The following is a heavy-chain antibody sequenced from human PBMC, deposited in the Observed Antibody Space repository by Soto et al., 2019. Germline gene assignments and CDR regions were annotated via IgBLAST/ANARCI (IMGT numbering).Heavy chain of an antibody. CDR1: GYTFTSYD. V-gene: IGHV1-8*01. CDR2: MNPNSGNT. J-gene: IGHJ4*02. CDR3: ATNRRQLWYSTYDY. D-gene: IGHD5-18*01. Sequence: GASVKVSCKASGYTFTSYDINWVRQATGQGLEWMGWMNPNSGNTGYAQKFQGRVTMTRNTSISTAYMELSSLRSEDTAVYYCATNRRQLWYSTYDYWGQGTLVTVSS.